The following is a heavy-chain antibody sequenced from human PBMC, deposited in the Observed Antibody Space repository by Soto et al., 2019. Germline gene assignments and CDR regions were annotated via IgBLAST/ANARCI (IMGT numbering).Heavy chain of an antibody. CDR2: IPNDATYQ. CDR3: VRDDGHLDNGLDY. Sequence: QVQLVESGGGVVQPGGSLRLSCATSGFVFSNYGFHWVRQAPGKGLEWVAGIPNDATYQYYLASVKGRFTISRDNSKHTLYLQMNDLRAEDTAVYYCVRDDGHLDNGLDYWGQGVLVTVSS. J-gene: IGHJ4*02. D-gene: IGHD1-1*01. V-gene: IGHV3-30*19. CDR1: GFVFSNYG.